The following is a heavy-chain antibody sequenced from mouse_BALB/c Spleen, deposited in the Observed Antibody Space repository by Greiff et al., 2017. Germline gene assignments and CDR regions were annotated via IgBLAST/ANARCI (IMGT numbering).Heavy chain of an antibody. CDR3: ARGCDYYYESRDAMDD. V-gene: IGHV2-6-7*01. D-gene: IGHD1-1*01. J-gene: IGHJ4*01. CDR1: GFSLTGYG. CDR2: IWGDGST. Sequence: QVQLQQSGPGLVAPSQSLSITCTVSGFSLTGYGVNWVRQPPGKGLEWLGMIWGDGSTDYNSALKSRLSISKENSTSQVFLKMNSLQTDDTARYYCARGCDYYYESRDAMDDWGQGTSVTVSS.